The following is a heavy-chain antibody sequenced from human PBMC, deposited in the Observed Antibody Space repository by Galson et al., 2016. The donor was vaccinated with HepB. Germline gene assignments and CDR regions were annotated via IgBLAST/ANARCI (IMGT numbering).Heavy chain of an antibody. D-gene: IGHD5-12*01. CDR3: AISSVDVVIVMHGMDA. J-gene: IGHJ6*02. CDR1: GFTFNSYW. CDR2: ISPEGSST. Sequence: SLRLSCAASGFTFNSYWMNWVRQAPGKGLVWVSRISPEGSSTSYADSVKGRFTISRDNVKNALYLQMNSLRAEDTAVYYCAISSVDVVIVMHGMDAWGQGTTVTVSS. V-gene: IGHV3-74*01.